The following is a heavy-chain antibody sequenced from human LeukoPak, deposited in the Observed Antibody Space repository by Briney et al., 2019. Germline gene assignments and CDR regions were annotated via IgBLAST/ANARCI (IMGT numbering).Heavy chain of an antibody. CDR3: ARVRAYYDSSGYSSPPDY. J-gene: IGHJ4*02. Sequence: GGSLRLSCAASGFTFDDYGMSWVRQAPGKGLEWVSGINWNGGSTGYADSVKGRFTVSRDNAKNSLYLQMNSLRAEDTALYYCARVRAYYDSSGYSSPPDYWGQGTLVTVSS. CDR1: GFTFDDYG. V-gene: IGHV3-20*04. D-gene: IGHD3-22*01. CDR2: INWNGGST.